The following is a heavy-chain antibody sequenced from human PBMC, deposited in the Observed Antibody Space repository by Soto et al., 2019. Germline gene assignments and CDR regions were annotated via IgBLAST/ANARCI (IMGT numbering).Heavy chain of an antibody. V-gene: IGHV4-59*08. J-gene: IGHJ4*02. CDR3: ARLGGYYQALDS. CDR1: SGSINIYY. CDR2: IYYAGTT. D-gene: IGHD3-22*01. Sequence: QVQLQESGPGLVKPSETLSLTCTVSSGSINIYYWSWIRQPPGKGLEFIGYIYYAGTTTYNPSLKSRVTISVDTSKNQFSLKLSSVTAADTAVYYCARLGGYYQALDSWGQGTLLTVSS.